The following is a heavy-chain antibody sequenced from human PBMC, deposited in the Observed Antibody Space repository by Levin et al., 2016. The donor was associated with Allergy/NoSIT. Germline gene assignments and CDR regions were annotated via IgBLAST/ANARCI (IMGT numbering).Heavy chain of an antibody. CDR3: VRDRDFRLLDP. J-gene: IGHJ5*02. CDR1: GFTFTTYW. V-gene: IGHV3-7*04. CDR2: INADGSAK. Sequence: GGSLRLSCAASGFTFTTYWMSWVRQAPGKGLEWVANINADGSAKYYADSVKGRFTISRDTAKNSLYLQMNSLRVEDTAVYHCVRDRDFRLLDPWGQGTLVTVSS. D-gene: IGHD5-12*01.